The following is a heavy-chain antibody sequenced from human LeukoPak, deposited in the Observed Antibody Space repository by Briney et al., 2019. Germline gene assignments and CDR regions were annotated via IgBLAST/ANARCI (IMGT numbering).Heavy chain of an antibody. V-gene: IGHV1-2*02. CDR1: GYTFTGYY. CDR2: INPNSGGT. D-gene: IGHD3-10*01. Sequence: ASVKVSCKASGYTFTGYYMHWVRQAPGQGLEWMGWINPNSGGTNYAQKFQGRVTMTRDTSISTAYMELSRLRSDDTAVYYCARVRFGELFYGMDVWGQGTTVTVSS. J-gene: IGHJ6*02. CDR3: ARVRFGELFYGMDV.